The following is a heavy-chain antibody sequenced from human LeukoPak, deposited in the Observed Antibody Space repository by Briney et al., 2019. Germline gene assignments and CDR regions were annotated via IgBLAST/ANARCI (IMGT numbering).Heavy chain of an antibody. D-gene: IGHD3-10*01. Sequence: ASVKVSCKASGYTFNTYGITWVRQAPGQGFEWMGWISGYNGNANYAQKFQGRVTMTTDTSTSTAYMELRSLRSDDTAVYYCARGSRRFGELYDAFDIWGQGTMVTVSS. CDR1: GYTFNTYG. V-gene: IGHV1-18*01. CDR3: ARGSRRFGELYDAFDI. J-gene: IGHJ3*02. CDR2: ISGYNGNA.